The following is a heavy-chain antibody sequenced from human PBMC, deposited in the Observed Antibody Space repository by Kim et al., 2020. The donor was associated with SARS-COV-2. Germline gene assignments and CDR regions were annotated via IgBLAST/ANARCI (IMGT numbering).Heavy chain of an antibody. CDR3: ARQGRAGDRYCSSTSCYSPFDP. V-gene: IGHV4-34*01. Sequence: SETLSLTCAVYGGSFSGYYWSWIRQPPGKGLEWIGEINHSGSTNYNPSLKSRVTISVDTSKNQFSLKLSSVTAADTAVYYCARQGRAGDRYCSSTSCYSPFDPWGQGTLVTVSS. D-gene: IGHD2-2*01. CDR1: GGSFSGYY. J-gene: IGHJ5*02. CDR2: INHSGST.